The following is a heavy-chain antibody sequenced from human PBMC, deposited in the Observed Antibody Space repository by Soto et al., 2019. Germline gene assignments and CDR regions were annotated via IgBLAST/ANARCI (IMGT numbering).Heavy chain of an antibody. Sequence: EVQLLESGGGLVQPGGSLRLSCTASGFTFSNYAMSWVRQAPGKGLEWVSTISGSGDSTNYADSVKGQFAISRDNSNNMLYAQMDSLRVEDTAVYYCAKENRRGYCSGGICYGYFDYWGQGTLVTVSS. CDR3: AKENRRGYCSGGICYGYFDY. J-gene: IGHJ4*02. CDR2: ISGSGDST. D-gene: IGHD2-15*01. CDR1: GFTFSNYA. V-gene: IGHV3-23*01.